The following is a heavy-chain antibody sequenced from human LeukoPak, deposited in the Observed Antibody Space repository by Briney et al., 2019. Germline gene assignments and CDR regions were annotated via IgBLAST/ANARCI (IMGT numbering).Heavy chain of an antibody. CDR2: ISAYNGNT. CDR3: ARDREMTTLYFDY. J-gene: IGHJ4*02. Sequence: GASVKVSCKVSGYTLTELSMHWVRQAPGQGLEWMGWISAYNGNTNYAQKLQGRVTMTTDTSTSTAYMELRSLRSDDTAVYYCARDREMTTLYFDYWGQGTLVTVSS. V-gene: IGHV1-18*01. CDR1: GYTLTELS. D-gene: IGHD3-16*01.